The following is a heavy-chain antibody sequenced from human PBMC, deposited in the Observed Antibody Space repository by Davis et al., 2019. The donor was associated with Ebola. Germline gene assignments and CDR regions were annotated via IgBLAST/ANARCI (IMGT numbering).Heavy chain of an antibody. Sequence: MPSETLSLTCAVSGGSISSGGYSWSWIRQPPGKGLEWIGYIYHSGSTYYNPSLKSRVTISVDRSKNQFSLKLSSVTAADTAVYYCARVNGQQLVPDVEERPPYYYYGMDVWGQGTTVTVSS. CDR3: ARVNGQQLVPDVEERPPYYYYGMDV. CDR1: GGSISSGGYS. J-gene: IGHJ6*02. CDR2: IYHSGST. V-gene: IGHV4-30-2*01. D-gene: IGHD6-13*01.